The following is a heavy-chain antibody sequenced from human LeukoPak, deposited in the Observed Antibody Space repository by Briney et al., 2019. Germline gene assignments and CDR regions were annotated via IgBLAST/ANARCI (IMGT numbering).Heavy chain of an antibody. Sequence: SETLFLTCTVSGGSISSYYWSWIRQPAGKGLEWIGRIYTSGSTNYNPSLKSRVTISVDTSKNQFSLKLSSVTAADTAVYYCARAIVGATYYYYYVDVWGKGTTVTISS. D-gene: IGHD1-26*01. CDR1: GGSISSYY. CDR2: IYTSGST. V-gene: IGHV4-4*07. J-gene: IGHJ6*03. CDR3: ARAIVGATYYYYYVDV.